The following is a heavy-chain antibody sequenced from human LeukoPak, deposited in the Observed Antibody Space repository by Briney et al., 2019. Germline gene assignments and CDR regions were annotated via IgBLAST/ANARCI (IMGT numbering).Heavy chain of an antibody. J-gene: IGHJ4*02. CDR2: IYYSGST. D-gene: IGHD2-21*01. Sequence: SETLSLTCTVSGGSISSYYWSWTRQPPGKGLEWIGYIYYSGSTNYNPSLKSRVTISVDTSKNQFSLKLSSVTAADTAVYYCATWGDYSSFDYWGQGTLVTVSS. CDR3: ATWGDYSSFDY. CDR1: GGSISSYY. V-gene: IGHV4-59*01.